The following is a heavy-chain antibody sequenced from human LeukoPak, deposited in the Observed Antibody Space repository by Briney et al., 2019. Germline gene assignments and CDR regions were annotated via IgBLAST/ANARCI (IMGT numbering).Heavy chain of an antibody. CDR2: IYTSGST. V-gene: IGHV4-4*07. CDR3: ARDLRKWELPDARWFDP. CDR1: GGSISSYY. D-gene: IGHD1-26*01. J-gene: IGHJ5*02. Sequence: SETLSLTCTVSGGSISSYYWSWIRQPAGKGLEWIGRIYTSGSTNYNPSLKSRVTMSVDTSKNQFSLKLSSVTAADTAVYYCARDLRKWELPDARWFDPWGRGTLVTVSS.